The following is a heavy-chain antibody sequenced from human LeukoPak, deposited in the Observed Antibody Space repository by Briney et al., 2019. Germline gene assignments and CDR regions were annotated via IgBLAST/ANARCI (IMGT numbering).Heavy chain of an antibody. CDR1: GFSVSSTY. CDR3: ARGKLYSYETTSYYGPFDC. D-gene: IGHD3-22*01. CDR2: LYSNGII. Sequence: GGSLRLSCAASGFSVSSTYLTWVRRAPGKELEWLSVLYSNGIISYADSVKGRFTISRDSSENAVYLQMDNLRPEDTALYFCARGKLYSYETTSYYGPFDCWGQGTLVTVSS. V-gene: IGHV3-53*01. J-gene: IGHJ4*02.